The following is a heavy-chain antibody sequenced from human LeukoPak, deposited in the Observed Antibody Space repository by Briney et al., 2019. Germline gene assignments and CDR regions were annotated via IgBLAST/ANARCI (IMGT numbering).Heavy chain of an antibody. J-gene: IGHJ5*02. Sequence: GGSLRLSCAASGFTVSSNYMSWVRQAPGKGLEWVAFISYDGSNRHYADSVKGRFTISRDNSKNTLYLQMDSLRAEDAAVYYCASDRPWFDPWGQGTLVTVSS. V-gene: IGHV3-30-3*01. CDR2: ISYDGSNR. CDR1: GFTVSSNY. CDR3: ASDRPWFDP.